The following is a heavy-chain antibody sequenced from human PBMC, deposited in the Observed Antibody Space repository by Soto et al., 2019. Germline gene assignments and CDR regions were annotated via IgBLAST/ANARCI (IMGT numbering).Heavy chain of an antibody. J-gene: IGHJ4*02. V-gene: IGHV4-4*02. D-gene: IGHD5-18*01. CDR1: GGSISSSNW. CDR2: IYHSGST. Sequence: QVQLQESGPGLVKPSGTLSLTCAVSGGSISSSNWWSWVRQPPGKGLEWIGEIYHSGSTNYNPPLKRRVPISVDKSKNQFSLKLSSVTAADTAVYYCARAGREMAMEDYYFDYWGQGTLVTVSS. CDR3: ARAGREMAMEDYYFDY.